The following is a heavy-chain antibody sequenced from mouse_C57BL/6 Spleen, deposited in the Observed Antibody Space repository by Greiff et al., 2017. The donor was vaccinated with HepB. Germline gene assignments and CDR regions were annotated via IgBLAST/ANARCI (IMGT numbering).Heavy chain of an antibody. D-gene: IGHD4-1*01. Sequence: VQRVESGAELVRPGASVTLSCKASGYTFTDYEMHWVKQTPVHGLEWIGAIDPETGGTAYNQKFKGKAILTADKSSSTAYMELRSLTSEDSAVYYCTGYWDYWGQGTTLTVSS. CDR1: GYTFTDYE. CDR2: IDPETGGT. V-gene: IGHV1-15*01. J-gene: IGHJ2*01. CDR3: TGYWDY.